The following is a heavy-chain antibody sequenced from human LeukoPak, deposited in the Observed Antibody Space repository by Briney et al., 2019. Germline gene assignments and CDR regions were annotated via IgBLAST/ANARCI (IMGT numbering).Heavy chain of an antibody. CDR2: IYYSGST. CDR1: GGSINNYY. CDR3: ARQTAKNVDTARFDY. D-gene: IGHD5-18*01. J-gene: IGHJ4*02. V-gene: IGHV4-59*08. Sequence: KPSQTLSLTCTISGGSINNYYWSWIRQPPGKGLEWIGYIYYSGSTNYNPSLNSRVNISLDTSKNQFSLRLSSVTAADTAVYYCARQTAKNVDTARFDYWGQGTLVTVSS.